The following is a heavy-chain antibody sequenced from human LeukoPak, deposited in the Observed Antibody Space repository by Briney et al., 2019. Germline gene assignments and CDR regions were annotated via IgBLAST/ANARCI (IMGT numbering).Heavy chain of an antibody. CDR3: ARVQRGYSYGDYYYYYYMDV. J-gene: IGHJ6*03. CDR2: IIPIFGTA. CDR1: GGTFSSYA. D-gene: IGHD5-18*01. V-gene: IGHV1-69*06. Sequence: GASVKVSCKASGGTFSSYAISWVRQAPGQGLEWMGGIIPIFGTANYAQKFQGRVTITADKSTSTAYMELSSLRSEDTAVYYCARVQRGYSYGDYYYYYYMDVWGKGTTVTVSS.